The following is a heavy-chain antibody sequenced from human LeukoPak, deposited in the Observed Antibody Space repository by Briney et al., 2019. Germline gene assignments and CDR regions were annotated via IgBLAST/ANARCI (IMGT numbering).Heavy chain of an antibody. D-gene: IGHD3-10*01. CDR2: ISSSSSYI. V-gene: IGHV3-21*01. Sequence: GGSLRLSCAASGFTFSSYSMNWVRQAPGKGLEWVSSISSSSSYIYYADSVEGRFTISRDNAKNSLYLQMNSLRAEDTAVYYCARAGDTHNYYMDVWGKGTTVTVSS. CDR1: GFTFSSYS. CDR3: ARAGDTHNYYMDV. J-gene: IGHJ6*03.